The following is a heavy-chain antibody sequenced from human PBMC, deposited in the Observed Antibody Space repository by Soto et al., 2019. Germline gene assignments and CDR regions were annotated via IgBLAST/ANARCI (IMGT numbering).Heavy chain of an antibody. CDR2: ILSTGTTI. Sequence: PVGSLRLSCAASGFTFSEYEMNWVRQAPGKGLEWVAYILSTGTTIYYADSVKGRFTISRDNAKNSLYLQMNSLRAEDTAVYYCARGMDIVATIGFDYWGLGTLVT. CDR1: GFTFSEYE. J-gene: IGHJ4*02. D-gene: IGHD5-12*01. CDR3: ARGMDIVATIGFDY. V-gene: IGHV3-48*03.